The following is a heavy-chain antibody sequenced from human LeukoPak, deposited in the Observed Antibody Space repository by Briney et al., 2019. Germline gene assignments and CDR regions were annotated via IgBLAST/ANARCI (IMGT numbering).Heavy chain of an antibody. D-gene: IGHD1-26*01. CDR3: ARGGVEGIVGATTYGY. Sequence: GASVKVSCKASGYTFTSYGISWVRQAPGQGVEWMGWISAYNGNTNYAQKLQGRVTMTTDTSTSTAYMELRSLRSDDTAVYYCARGGVEGIVGATTYGYWGQGTLVTVSS. V-gene: IGHV1-18*01. CDR2: ISAYNGNT. J-gene: IGHJ4*02. CDR1: GYTFTSYG.